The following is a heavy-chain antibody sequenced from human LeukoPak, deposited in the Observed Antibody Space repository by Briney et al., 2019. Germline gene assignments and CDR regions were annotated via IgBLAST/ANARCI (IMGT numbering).Heavy chain of an antibody. Sequence: SETLSLTCTVCGGSISSYYWSWIRQSPGKGLEWIGEMSHGGVTNYNPSLMSRVTISLDTSKNQLSLKLTSVTAADTAVYYCARGLSGYSYAGVGYWGQGTLVTVSS. CDR3: ARGLSGYSYAGVGY. V-gene: IGHV4-34*01. J-gene: IGHJ4*02. D-gene: IGHD5-18*01. CDR1: GGSISSYY. CDR2: MSHGGVT.